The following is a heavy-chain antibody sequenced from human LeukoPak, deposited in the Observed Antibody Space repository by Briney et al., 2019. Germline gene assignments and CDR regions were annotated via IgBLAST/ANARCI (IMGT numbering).Heavy chain of an antibody. J-gene: IGHJ4*02. CDR2: IYYSGST. V-gene: IGHV4-59*01. D-gene: IGHD4-17*01. CDR3: ARADGDYFDY. CDR1: GGSISSYY. Sequence: SETLFLTCTVSGGSISSYYWSWIRQPPGKGLEWIGYIYYSGSTNYNPSLKSRVTISVDTSKNQFSLKLSSVTAADTAVYYCARADGDYFDYWGQGTLVTVSS.